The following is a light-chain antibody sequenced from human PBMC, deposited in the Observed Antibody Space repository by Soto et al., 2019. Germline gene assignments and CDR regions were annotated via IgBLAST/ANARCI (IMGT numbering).Light chain of an antibody. V-gene: IGKV3D-15*01. CDR3: QQYNSYSRLT. J-gene: IGKJ4*01. Sequence: EIVMTQSPATLSVSPGERATLSCRASQSVSSSYLAWYQQKPGQAPRLLIYGASSRATGSPDRFSGSGSGTEFTLTISSLQPDDFATYYCQQYNSYSRLTFGGGTKVDIK. CDR2: GAS. CDR1: QSVSSSY.